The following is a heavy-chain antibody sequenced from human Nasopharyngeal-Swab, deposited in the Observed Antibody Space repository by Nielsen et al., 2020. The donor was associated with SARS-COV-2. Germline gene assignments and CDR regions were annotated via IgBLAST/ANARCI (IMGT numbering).Heavy chain of an antibody. J-gene: IGHJ4*02. V-gene: IGHV3-53*01. Sequence: GGSLRLSCAASGFLFSNTYMSWVRKAPGEGLKCFAVIFADGKTFYAASVKGRFTISRDISKNTLYLQMNGLRAAYPAVYYCAKDLHYWGFDHWGQGALVTVSS. CDR3: AKDLHYWGFDH. D-gene: IGHD7-27*01. CDR2: IFADGKT. CDR1: GFLFSNTY.